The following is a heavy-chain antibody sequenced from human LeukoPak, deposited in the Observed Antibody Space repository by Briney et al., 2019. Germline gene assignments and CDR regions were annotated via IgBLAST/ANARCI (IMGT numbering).Heavy chain of an antibody. CDR1: GFTFSSYS. D-gene: IGHD1-26*01. V-gene: IGHV3-21*04. CDR2: ISSSSSYI. Sequence: GGSLRLSCAASGFTFSSYSMNWVRQAPGKGLEWVSSISSSSSYIYYADSVKGRFTISTDNSKNTLYLQMNNLRAEDTAVYYCAREGPSFPNWGKGTTVTVSS. CDR3: AREGPSFPN. J-gene: IGHJ6*04.